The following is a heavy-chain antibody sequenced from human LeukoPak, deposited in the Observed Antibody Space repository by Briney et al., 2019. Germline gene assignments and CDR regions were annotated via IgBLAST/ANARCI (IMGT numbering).Heavy chain of an antibody. CDR3: VIWGDYDVLTGYYVPDY. CDR2: ITGSGTST. D-gene: IGHD3-9*01. Sequence: GGSLRLSCVASGFTFSNYAMSWVRQAPGKELEWVSAITGSGTSTYYADSLKGRFTISRDNSENTVFLQMNSLRHEDTAIYYCVIWGDYDVLTGYYVPDYWGQGTLVTVSS. CDR1: GFTFSNYA. J-gene: IGHJ4*02. V-gene: IGHV3-23*01.